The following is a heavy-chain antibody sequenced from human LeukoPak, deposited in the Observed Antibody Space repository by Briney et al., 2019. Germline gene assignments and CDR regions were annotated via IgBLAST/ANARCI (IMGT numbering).Heavy chain of an antibody. V-gene: IGHV1-69*05. Sequence: ASVKVSCKASGGTFSNFAINWVRQAPGQGLEWMGGIIPIFDSPNYAQKFQGRVTMTRDTSTSTVYMELSSLRSEDTAVYYCARVSTGDSSGWFDYWGQETLVTVSS. CDR2: IIPIFDSP. J-gene: IGHJ4*02. CDR1: GGTFSNFA. D-gene: IGHD6-19*01. CDR3: ARVSTGDSSGWFDY.